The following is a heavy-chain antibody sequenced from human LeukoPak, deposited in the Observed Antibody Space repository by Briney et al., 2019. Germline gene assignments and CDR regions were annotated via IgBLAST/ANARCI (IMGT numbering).Heavy chain of an antibody. J-gene: IGHJ4*02. Sequence: GGSLRLSCAASGFTVSSNYMSWVRQAPGKGLEWVSVIYSGGSTYYADSVKGRFTISRDNSKNTLYLQMNSLRAEDTAVYYCARVRLWFGEGADYWGQGTLVTVPS. CDR2: IYSGGST. V-gene: IGHV3-53*01. CDR1: GFTVSSNY. CDR3: ARVRLWFGEGADY. D-gene: IGHD3-10*01.